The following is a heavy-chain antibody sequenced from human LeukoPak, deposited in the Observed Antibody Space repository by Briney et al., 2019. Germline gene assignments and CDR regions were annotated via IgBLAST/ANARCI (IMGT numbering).Heavy chain of an antibody. Sequence: ASVKVSCKASGGTFSSYAISWVRQAPGQGLEWIGRIVPIFGTANYAQKFQGRVTITTDESTSTAYMELSSLRSEDTAVYYCARDTGGEYATSGYYYYCYMDVWGKGTTVTVSS. CDR2: IVPIFGTA. D-gene: IGHD2/OR15-2a*01. CDR1: GGTFSSYA. CDR3: ARDTGGEYATSGYYYYCYMDV. J-gene: IGHJ6*03. V-gene: IGHV1-69*05.